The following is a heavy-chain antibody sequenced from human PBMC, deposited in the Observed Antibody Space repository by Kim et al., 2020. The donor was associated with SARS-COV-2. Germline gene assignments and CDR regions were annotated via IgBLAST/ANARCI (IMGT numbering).Heavy chain of an antibody. CDR2: IKQDGSEK. V-gene: IGHV3-7*01. CDR3: ARDQEDGYSYGRRMYYFDY. Sequence: GGSLRLSCAASGFTFSSYWMSWVRQAPGKGLEWVANIKQDGSEKYYVDSVKGRFTISRDNAKNSLYLQMNSLRAEDTAVYYCARDQEDGYSYGRRMYYFDYWGQGTLVTVSS. CDR1: GFTFSSYW. J-gene: IGHJ4*02. D-gene: IGHD5-18*01.